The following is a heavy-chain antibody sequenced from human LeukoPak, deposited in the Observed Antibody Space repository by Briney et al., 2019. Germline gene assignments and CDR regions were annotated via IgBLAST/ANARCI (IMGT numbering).Heavy chain of an antibody. V-gene: IGHV1-69*08. CDR2: ITPVINTA. J-gene: IGHJ5*02. CDR3: ARVNLRGSNYNWFDP. Sequence: SVKVSCRTSGGTFLSHTFSWVRQAPGQGLEWMGKITPVINTANYAQTFQGRVSIYADRYTTTVYMDLSGLRPDDTAVYYCARVNLRGSNYNWFDPWGQGTLVTVAS. D-gene: IGHD1-26*01. CDR1: GGTFLSHT.